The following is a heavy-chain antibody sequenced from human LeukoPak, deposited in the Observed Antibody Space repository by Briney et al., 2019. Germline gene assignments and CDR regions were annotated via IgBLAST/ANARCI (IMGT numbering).Heavy chain of an antibody. CDR1: GDSFSSNSAA. CDR3: ARDHGDYDILTGYYGGTLDY. Sequence: SQTLSLTCAISGDSFSSNSAAWNWIRQSPSRGLEWLGRTYYRSKWYNDYAVSVKSRITINPDTSKNQFSLQLNSVTPEDTAVYYCARDHGDYDILTGYYGGTLDYWGQGTPVTVSS. D-gene: IGHD3-9*01. J-gene: IGHJ4*02. CDR2: TYYRSKWYN. V-gene: IGHV6-1*01.